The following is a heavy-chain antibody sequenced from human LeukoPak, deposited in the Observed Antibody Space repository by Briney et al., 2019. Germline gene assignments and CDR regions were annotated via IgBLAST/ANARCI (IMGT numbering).Heavy chain of an antibody. CDR1: GGSISSGGYS. J-gene: IGHJ2*01. D-gene: IGHD2-21*02. V-gene: IGHV4-30-2*01. Sequence: SETLSLTCTVSGGSISSGGYSWSWIRQPPGKGLEWIGYIYHSGSTYYNPSLKSRVTISVDRSKNQFSLKLSSVTAADTAVYYCARGVKPAYCGGDCYRWYFDLWGRGTLVTVSS. CDR2: IYHSGST. CDR3: ARGVKPAYCGGDCYRWYFDL.